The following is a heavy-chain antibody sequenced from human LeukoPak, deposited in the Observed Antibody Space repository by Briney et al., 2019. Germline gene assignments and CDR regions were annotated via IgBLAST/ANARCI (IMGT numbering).Heavy chain of an antibody. CDR1: GFTFSSYW. V-gene: IGHV3-7*01. Sequence: GGSLRLSCAASGFTFSSYWMSWVRQAPGKGLEWVANIKQDGSEKYYVDSVKGRFTISRDNAKNSLYLQMNSLRAEDTAVYYCARAQDHSSGQEDREGHWGQGTLVTVSS. CDR2: IKQDGSEK. J-gene: IGHJ4*02. D-gene: IGHD6-19*01. CDR3: ARAQDHSSGQEDREGH.